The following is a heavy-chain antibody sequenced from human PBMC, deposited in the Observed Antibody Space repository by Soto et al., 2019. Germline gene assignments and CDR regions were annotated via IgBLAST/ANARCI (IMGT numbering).Heavy chain of an antibody. D-gene: IGHD6-13*01. CDR3: GSNYIAAAGADY. V-gene: IGHV1-58*01. Sequence: SVKVSCKASGFTFTSSAVQWVRQARGQRLEWIGWIVVGSGNTNYAQKFQERVTITRDMSTSTAYMELSSLRSEDTAVYYCGSNYIAAAGADYWGQGTLVTVSS. CDR2: IVVGSGNT. J-gene: IGHJ4*02. CDR1: GFTFTSSA.